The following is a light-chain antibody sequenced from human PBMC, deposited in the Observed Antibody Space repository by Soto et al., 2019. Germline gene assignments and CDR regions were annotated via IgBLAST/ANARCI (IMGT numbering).Light chain of an antibody. CDR1: QSVSSY. Sequence: EIVLTQSPATLSLSPGERATLSCRASQSVSSYLAWYQQKPGQAPRLLIYDASNRATGIPAMFSGSWSGTDFTLTISSLEPEDFAFYYCQQRSNWTFGQGTKVEIK. CDR3: QQRSNWT. J-gene: IGKJ1*01. CDR2: DAS. V-gene: IGKV3-11*01.